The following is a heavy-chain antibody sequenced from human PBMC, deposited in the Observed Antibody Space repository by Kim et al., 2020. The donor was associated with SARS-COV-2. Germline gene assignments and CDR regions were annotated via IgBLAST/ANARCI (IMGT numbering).Heavy chain of an antibody. CDR3: ARAGDIVVVPAAVLDY. J-gene: IGHJ4*02. V-gene: IGHV1-3*01. D-gene: IGHD2-2*01. Sequence: FQGRVTITRDTSASTAYMELCSLRSEDTAVYYCARAGDIVVVPAAVLDYWGQGPLVTVSS.